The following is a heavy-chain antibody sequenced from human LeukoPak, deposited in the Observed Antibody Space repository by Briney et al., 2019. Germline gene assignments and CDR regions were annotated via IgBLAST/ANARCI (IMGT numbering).Heavy chain of an antibody. V-gene: IGHV1-69*13. D-gene: IGHD2-15*01. CDR2: IIPIFGTA. J-gene: IGHJ4*02. CDR3: ATGYCSGGSCYSVY. CDR1: GGTFSSYA. Sequence: SVKVSCKASGGTFSSYAISWVRQAPGQGLEWMGGIIPIFGTANYAQRFQGRVTITADESTSTAYMELSSLRSEDTAVYYCATGYCSGGSCYSVYWGQGTLVTVSS.